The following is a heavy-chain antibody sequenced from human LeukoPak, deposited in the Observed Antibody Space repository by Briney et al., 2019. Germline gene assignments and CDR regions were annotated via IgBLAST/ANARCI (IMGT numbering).Heavy chain of an antibody. J-gene: IGHJ4*02. Sequence: SETLSLTCTVSRGSISSYYCSWIRQPPGKGLEWIGYSHYTGRTNYNPSLKSRVTISVDTSKSQFSLKLDSVTAADTAVYYCARHSPGTGAHYFDYWGQGTLVTVSS. V-gene: IGHV4-59*01. CDR2: SHYTGRT. CDR3: ARHSPGTGAHYFDY. CDR1: RGSISSYY. D-gene: IGHD7-27*01.